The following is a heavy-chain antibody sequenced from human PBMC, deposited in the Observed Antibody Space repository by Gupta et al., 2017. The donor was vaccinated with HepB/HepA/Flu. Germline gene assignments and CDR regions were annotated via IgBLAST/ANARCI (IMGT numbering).Heavy chain of an antibody. V-gene: IGHV4-59*08. CDR2: IYYSGAA. CDR1: GVSLSSYY. CDR3: ARHSRTDCGGDCYFFDN. Sequence: QVQLLESGPRVVKPSETLSLTCTVSGVSLSSYYWSWIRQPPGKGLECIGYIYYSGAADYNPSLKSRVTFSVDKSKNQFSLKLSSVTAADTAVYYCARHSRTDCGGDCYFFDNWGQGTQVSVSS. J-gene: IGHJ4*02. D-gene: IGHD2-21*02.